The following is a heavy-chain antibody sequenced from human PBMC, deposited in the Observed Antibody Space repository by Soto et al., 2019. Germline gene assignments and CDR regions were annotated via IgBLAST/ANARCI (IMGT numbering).Heavy chain of an antibody. CDR2: MNPSSGTK. CDR1: GYTFTSYD. CDR3: ARVPTPRIAARHVGYYYYYMDV. J-gene: IGHJ6*03. Sequence: ASVKVSCKASGYTFTSYDVNWVRQATGQGPEWMGWMNPSSGTKGYARKFQGRVSMTRDTSINTAYMELSSLTSEDTAVYYCARVPTPRIAARHVGYYYYYMDVWGKGTTVTVSS. V-gene: IGHV1-8*01. D-gene: IGHD6-6*01.